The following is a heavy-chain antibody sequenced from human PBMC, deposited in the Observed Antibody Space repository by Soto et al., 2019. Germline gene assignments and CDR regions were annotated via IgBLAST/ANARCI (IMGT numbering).Heavy chain of an antibody. CDR2: INTSNDNK. D-gene: IGHD2-15*01. J-gene: IGHJ4*02. CDR3: ARDPGAASFDF. V-gene: IGHV1-18*01. Sequence: ASVKVSCKASGYTFTNYGISWVRQGPGEGLEWVGWINTSNDNKLYAQKLQGRLTLTTDTSTSTAYMDLTTLRSDDTAVYFCARDPGAASFDFWAQGTLVTVSS. CDR1: GYTFTNYG.